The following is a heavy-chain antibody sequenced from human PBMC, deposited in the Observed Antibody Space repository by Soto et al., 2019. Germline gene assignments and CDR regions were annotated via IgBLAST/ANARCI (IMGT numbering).Heavy chain of an antibody. J-gene: IGHJ4*02. V-gene: IGHV4-59*04. Sequence: PSETLSLTCTVSGGSISSYYWSWIRQPPGKGLEWIGYIYYSGSTYYNPSLKSRVTISVDTSKNQFSLKLSSVTAADTAVYYCARHTPAISISDHWGQGTLVTVS. CDR1: GGSISSYY. D-gene: IGHD2-15*01. CDR2: IYYSGST. CDR3: ARHTPAISISDH.